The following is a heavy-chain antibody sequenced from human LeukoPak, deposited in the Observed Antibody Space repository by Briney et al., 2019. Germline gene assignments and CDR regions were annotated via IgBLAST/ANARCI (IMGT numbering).Heavy chain of an antibody. Sequence: GGSLRLSCAASGFPFSSYFMGWIRQAPGKGLEWVSSISSSTSYIYYADSVKGRFTISKDNAKNSLYLQMNSLRAEDTAVYYCARAGGSTVSHSDYWGQGTLVTVSS. CDR2: ISSSTSYI. CDR3: ARAGGSTVSHSDY. CDR1: GFPFSSYF. V-gene: IGHV3-21*01. D-gene: IGHD4-17*01. J-gene: IGHJ4*02.